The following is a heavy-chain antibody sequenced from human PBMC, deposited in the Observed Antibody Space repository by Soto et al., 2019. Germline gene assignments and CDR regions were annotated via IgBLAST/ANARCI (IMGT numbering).Heavy chain of an antibody. Sequence: EVQLLVSGGGLVQPGGSLRLSCAASGFTFSIYAMTWVRQAPGKGLEWVSSISGSGGSTYYADSVKGRFTISRDNSKNTLYLQMNSLRAEDTALYYWAKPYYYGSGTGPDAFDIWGQGTMVTVSS. CDR3: AKPYYYGSGTGPDAFDI. CDR1: GFTFSIYA. V-gene: IGHV3-23*01. CDR2: ISGSGGST. J-gene: IGHJ3*02. D-gene: IGHD3-10*01.